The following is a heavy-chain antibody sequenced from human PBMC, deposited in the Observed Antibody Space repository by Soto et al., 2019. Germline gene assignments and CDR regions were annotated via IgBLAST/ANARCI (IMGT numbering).Heavy chain of an antibody. Sequence: SETLSLTCAVSGGSISSGGYSWSWIRQPPGKGLEWIGYIYHSGSTYYNPSLKSRVTISVDRSKNQFSLKLSSVTAADTAVYYCAGRYGSAIDYWGQGTLVTVSS. V-gene: IGHV4-30-2*01. J-gene: IGHJ4*02. CDR1: GGSISSGGYS. CDR3: AGRYGSAIDY. CDR2: IYHSGST. D-gene: IGHD1-26*01.